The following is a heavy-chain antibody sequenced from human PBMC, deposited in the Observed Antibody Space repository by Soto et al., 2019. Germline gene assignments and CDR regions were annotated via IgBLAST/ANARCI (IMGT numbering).Heavy chain of an antibody. CDR1: GFTFSSYA. D-gene: IGHD1-26*01. CDR2: ISGSGGST. CDR3: AKDPAGSRVEGGY. Sequence: EVQLLESGGGLVQPGGSLRLSCAASGFTFSSYALSWVRQAPGKGLEWVSAISGSGGSTYYADSVKGRFTISRDNSKNTLYLQMNSLRAEDTAVYYCAKDPAGSRVEGGYWGQGTLVTVSS. V-gene: IGHV3-23*01. J-gene: IGHJ4*02.